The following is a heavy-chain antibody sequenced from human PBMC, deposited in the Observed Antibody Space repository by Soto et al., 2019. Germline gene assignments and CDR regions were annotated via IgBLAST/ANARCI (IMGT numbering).Heavy chain of an antibody. CDR1: GFTFSSYA. D-gene: IGHD6-19*01. Sequence: QVQLVGSGGGVVQPGRSLRLSCAASGFTFSSYAMHWVRQAPGKGLEWVAVISYDGSNKYYADSVKGRFTISRDNSKNTLYLQMNSLRAEDTAVYYCARDMGDIAVATGKPSTADFDYWGQGTLVTVSS. J-gene: IGHJ4*02. CDR3: ARDMGDIAVATGKPSTADFDY. V-gene: IGHV3-30-3*01. CDR2: ISYDGSNK.